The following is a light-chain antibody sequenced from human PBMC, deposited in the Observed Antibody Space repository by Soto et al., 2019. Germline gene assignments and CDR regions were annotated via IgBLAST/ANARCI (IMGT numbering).Light chain of an antibody. CDR3: QQYNNLPPLT. Sequence: EIVMTQSPATLSVSPGERATLSCRASQSVSSNLAWYQQKPGQAPRLLIYGASTRPTGIPARFSGSGSGTEFTLTISSLQSEDFALYYCQQYNNLPPLTFGGGTKVEIK. V-gene: IGKV3-15*01. J-gene: IGKJ4*01. CDR1: QSVSSN. CDR2: GAS.